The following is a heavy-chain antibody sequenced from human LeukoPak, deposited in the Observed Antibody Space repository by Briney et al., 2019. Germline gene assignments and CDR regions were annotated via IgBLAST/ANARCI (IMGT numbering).Heavy chain of an antibody. J-gene: IGHJ4*02. CDR1: GYSFTSYW. V-gene: IGHV5-51*01. D-gene: IGHD3-22*01. Sequence: GESLKISCKGSGYSFTSYWIGWVRQMPGKGLEWMGIIYPGDSDTRYSPSFQGQVTISADKSISTAYLQWRSLKASDTAMYYCARPSDYYDSSGHALGYFDYWGQGTLVTVSS. CDR3: ARPSDYYDSSGHALGYFDY. CDR2: IYPGDSDT.